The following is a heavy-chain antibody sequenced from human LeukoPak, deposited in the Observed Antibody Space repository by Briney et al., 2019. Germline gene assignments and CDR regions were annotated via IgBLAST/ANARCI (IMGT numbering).Heavy chain of an antibody. CDR3: ARVDRYHYYLDV. CDR1: GGTFSSYS. V-gene: IGHV1-69*05. Sequence: SVKVSCKASGGTFSSYSITWVRQAPGQGLEWMGGIMPLFNTANYAQQFQGRVAITTDESTSTAYMELSSLRFEDTAMYYCARVDRYHYYLDVWGKGTTVTVSS. CDR2: IMPLFNTA. J-gene: IGHJ6*03.